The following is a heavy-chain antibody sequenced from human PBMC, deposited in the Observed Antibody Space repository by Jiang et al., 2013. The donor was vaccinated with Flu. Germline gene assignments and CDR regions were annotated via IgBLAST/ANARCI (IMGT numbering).Heavy chain of an antibody. J-gene: IGHJ5*01. CDR1: GFSFMFYR. V-gene: IGHV3-30*02. D-gene: IGHD2-2*01. CDR2: IWHDGSNK. Sequence: VQLVESGGGVVQPGGSLRLSCAASGFSFMFYRMHWVRQAPGKGLEWVASIWHDGSNKYSVESVKGRFTISRDNSRNTLFLQMNSLRPEDTAVYYCATLRGSSFDTYLLDSWGQGTLVTVSP. CDR3: ATLRGSSFDTYLLDS.